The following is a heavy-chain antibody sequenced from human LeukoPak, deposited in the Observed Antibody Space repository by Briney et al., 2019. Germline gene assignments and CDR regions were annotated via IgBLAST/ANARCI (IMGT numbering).Heavy chain of an antibody. D-gene: IGHD6-13*01. Sequence: SETLSLTCTVSGGSISSSSYYWGWIRQPPGKGLEWIGSIYYSGSTYYNPSLKSRVTISVDTSKNQFSLKLSSVTAADTAVYYCAREGPTIAAAGFDYWGQGTLVTVSS. CDR1: GGSISSSSYY. J-gene: IGHJ4*02. CDR3: AREGPTIAAAGFDY. CDR2: IYYSGST. V-gene: IGHV4-39*07.